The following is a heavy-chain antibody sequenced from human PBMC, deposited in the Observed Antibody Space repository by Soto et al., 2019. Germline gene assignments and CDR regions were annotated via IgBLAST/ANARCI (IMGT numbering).Heavy chain of an antibody. D-gene: IGHD2-15*01. CDR3: AKRQARYCSGGSCYSGDAFDI. Sequence: EVQLLESGGGLVQPGGSLRLSCAASGFTFSSYGMSWVRQAPGKGLEWVSAISGSGGSTYYADSVKGRFTISRDNSKNTLYLQMNSLRAEDTAVYYCAKRQARYCSGGSCYSGDAFDIWGQGTMVTVSS. V-gene: IGHV3-23*01. CDR2: ISGSGGST. J-gene: IGHJ3*02. CDR1: GFTFSSYG.